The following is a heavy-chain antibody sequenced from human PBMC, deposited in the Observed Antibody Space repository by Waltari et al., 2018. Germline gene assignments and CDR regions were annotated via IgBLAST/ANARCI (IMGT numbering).Heavy chain of an antibody. CDR2: IYYSGST. J-gene: IGHJ4*02. CDR1: GGSLSSYY. CDR3: ARGRFWSGYYTGAFDY. V-gene: IGHV4-59*01. Sequence: QVQLQESGPGLVKPSETLSLTCTVSGGSLSSYYWSWIRQPRGTGLEWFGYIYYSGSTNYNPSLKSRVTISVDTSKNQFSLKLSSVTAADTAVYYCARGRFWSGYYTGAFDYWGQGTLVTVSS. D-gene: IGHD3-3*01.